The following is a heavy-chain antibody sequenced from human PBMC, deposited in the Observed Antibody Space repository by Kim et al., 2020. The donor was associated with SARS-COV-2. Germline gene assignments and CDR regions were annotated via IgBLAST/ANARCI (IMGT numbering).Heavy chain of an antibody. V-gene: IGHV1-69*04. CDR2: IIPILGIA. J-gene: IGHJ4*02. CDR3: AREWREKSIAARATDY. CDR1: GGTFSSYA. D-gene: IGHD6-6*01. Sequence: SVKVSCKASGGTFSSYAISWVRQAPGQGLEWMGRIIPILGIANYAQKFQGRVTITADKSTSTAYMELSSLRSEDTAVYYCAREWREKSIAARATDYWGQGTLVTVSS.